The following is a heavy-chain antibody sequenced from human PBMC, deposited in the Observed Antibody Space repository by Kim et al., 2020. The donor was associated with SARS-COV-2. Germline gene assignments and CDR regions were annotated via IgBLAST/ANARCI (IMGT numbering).Heavy chain of an antibody. CDR3: AKDYDYVWGSYHFDY. CDR1: GFTFSSYG. Sequence: GGSLRLSCAASGFTFSSYGMHWVRQAPGKGLEWVAVISYDGSNKYYADSVKGRFTISRDNSKNTLYLQMNSLRAEDTAVYYCAKDYDYVWGSYHFDYWGQGTLVTVSS. V-gene: IGHV3-30*18. J-gene: IGHJ4*02. D-gene: IGHD3-16*02. CDR2: ISYDGSNK.